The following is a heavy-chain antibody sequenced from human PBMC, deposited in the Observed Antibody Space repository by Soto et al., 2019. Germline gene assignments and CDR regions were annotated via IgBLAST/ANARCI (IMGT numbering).Heavy chain of an antibody. CDR2: IYYSGST. Sequence: SETLSLTCTVSGGSISSYYWSWIRQPPGKGLEWIGNIYYSGSTYYNPSLKSRVTISVDTSKNQFSLKLSSVTAADTAVYYCARRYGDYVRLFDYWGLGTLVTVSS. D-gene: IGHD4-17*01. V-gene: IGHV4-59*08. J-gene: IGHJ4*02. CDR3: ARRYGDYVRLFDY. CDR1: GGSISSYY.